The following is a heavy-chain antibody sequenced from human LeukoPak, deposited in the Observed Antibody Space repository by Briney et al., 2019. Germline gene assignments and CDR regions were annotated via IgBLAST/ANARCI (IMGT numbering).Heavy chain of an antibody. CDR1: GGSISSSSYY. CDR2: IYYSGST. D-gene: IGHD6-19*01. V-gene: IGHV4-39*01. Sequence: PSETLSLTCTVSGGSISSSSYYWGWIRQPPGKGLEWIGSIYYSGSTYYNPSLKSRVTISVDTSKNQFSLKLSSVPAADTAVYYCARRGGIAVHWGQGTLVTVSS. J-gene: IGHJ4*02. CDR3: ARRGGIAVH.